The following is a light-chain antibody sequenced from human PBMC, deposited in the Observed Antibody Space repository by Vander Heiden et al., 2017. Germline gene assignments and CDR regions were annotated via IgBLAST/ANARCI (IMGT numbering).Light chain of an antibody. CDR2: EVS. CDR1: SSDVGSYNL. J-gene: IGLJ1*01. Sequence: QSALTQPASVSGSPGQSITISCTGTSSDVGSYNLVSWYQQHPGNAPKLMIYEVSKRPSGVSNRFSGSKSGNTASLTISGLQEEDEADYYCCSDAGSSTFVFGTGTKVTVL. CDR3: CSDAGSSTFV. V-gene: IGLV2-23*02.